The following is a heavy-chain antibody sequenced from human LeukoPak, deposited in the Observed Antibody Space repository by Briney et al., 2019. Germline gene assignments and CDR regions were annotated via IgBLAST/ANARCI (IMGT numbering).Heavy chain of an antibody. V-gene: IGHV1-2*02. J-gene: IGHJ4*02. D-gene: IGHD3-3*01. Sequence: GASVKVSCKASGYTFTGYYMHWVRQAPGQGLEWMGWINPNSGGTNYAQKFQGRVTMTRDTSISTAYMELSRLRSDDTAVYYCARVSDFWGYYFDYWGQGTLVTVSS. CDR3: ARVSDFWGYYFDY. CDR1: GYTFTGYY. CDR2: INPNSGGT.